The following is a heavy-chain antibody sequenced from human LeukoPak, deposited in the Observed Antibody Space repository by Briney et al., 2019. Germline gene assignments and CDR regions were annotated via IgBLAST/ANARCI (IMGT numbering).Heavy chain of an antibody. Sequence: ASVKVSCKASGYTFTSYDINWGRQATGQGLEWMGWMNPNSGNTGYAQKFQGRVTMTRTTSISTAYMELSSLRSEDTAVYYCARERSRYYDKRFDYWGQGTLVTVSS. V-gene: IGHV1-8*01. D-gene: IGHD3-22*01. CDR3: ARERSRYYDKRFDY. CDR1: GYTFTSYD. CDR2: MNPNSGNT. J-gene: IGHJ4*02.